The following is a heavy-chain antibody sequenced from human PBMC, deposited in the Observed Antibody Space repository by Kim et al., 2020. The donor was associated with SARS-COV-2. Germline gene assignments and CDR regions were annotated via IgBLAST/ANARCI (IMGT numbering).Heavy chain of an antibody. CDR3: ATGRLRDDAFDI. V-gene: IGHV3-30*02. J-gene: IGHJ3*02. Sequence: YYADSVKGRFTISRDNSKNTLYLQMNSLRAEDTAVYYCATGRLRDDAFDIWGQGTMVTVSS. D-gene: IGHD3-3*01.